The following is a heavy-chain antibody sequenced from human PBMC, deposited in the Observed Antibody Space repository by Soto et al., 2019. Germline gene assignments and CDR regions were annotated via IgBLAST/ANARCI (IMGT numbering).Heavy chain of an antibody. CDR3: GRSSVVPPFMGGGYFNGMDV. CDR2: IKQDGSEK. CDR1: GFTFSSYW. J-gene: IGHJ6*04. Sequence: GGSLRLSCAASGFTFSSYWLSWVRQAPGKGLEWVANIKQDGSEKYHVDSVKGRFTISRDNAKNSLYLQMNSLRAEDTAVYYCGRSSVVPPFMGGGYFNGMDVWGKGTTVTV. D-gene: IGHD2-2*01. V-gene: IGHV3-7*05.